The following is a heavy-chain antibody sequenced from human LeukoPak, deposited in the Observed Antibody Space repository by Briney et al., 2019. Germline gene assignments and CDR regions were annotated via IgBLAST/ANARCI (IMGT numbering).Heavy chain of an antibody. CDR3: AKNELLWFGEFDAFDI. CDR1: GFTFSSYG. J-gene: IGHJ3*02. D-gene: IGHD3-10*01. Sequence: PGGSLRLSCAASGFTFSSYGMHWVRQAPRKGLDWVAVISYDGSNKYYVDSVKGRCTISRDNSKNMLYLQTNSLRAEDTAVYYCAKNELLWFGEFDAFDIRGQGTMVTVSS. CDR2: ISYDGSNK. V-gene: IGHV3-30*18.